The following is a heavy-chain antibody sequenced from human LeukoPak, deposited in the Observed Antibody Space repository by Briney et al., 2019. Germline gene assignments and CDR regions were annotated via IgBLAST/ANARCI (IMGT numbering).Heavy chain of an antibody. Sequence: SETLSLTCAVSGYSISSGYYWGWIRQPPGKGLEWIGSIYSSGSTYYNPSLKSRVTISVDTSKNRFSLKLSSVTAADTAVYYCARHRYYFETSGYSFDLWGRGILVTVSS. V-gene: IGHV4-38-2*01. CDR3: ARHRYYFETSGYSFDL. CDR2: IYSSGST. J-gene: IGHJ2*01. CDR1: GYSISSGYY. D-gene: IGHD3-22*01.